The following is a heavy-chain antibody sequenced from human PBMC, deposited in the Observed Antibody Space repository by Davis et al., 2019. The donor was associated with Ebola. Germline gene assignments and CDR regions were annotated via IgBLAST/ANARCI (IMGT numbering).Heavy chain of an antibody. CDR3: ARGYYDSSGYYRRYYFDY. V-gene: IGHV3-21*01. D-gene: IGHD3-22*01. Sequence: GESLKISCAASGFTFSSYAMSWVRQAPGKGLEWVSSISSSSSYIYYADSVKGRFTISRDNAKNSLYLQMNSLRAEDTAVYYCARGYYDSSGYYRRYYFDYWGQGTLVTVSS. J-gene: IGHJ4*02. CDR2: ISSSSSYI. CDR1: GFTFSSYA.